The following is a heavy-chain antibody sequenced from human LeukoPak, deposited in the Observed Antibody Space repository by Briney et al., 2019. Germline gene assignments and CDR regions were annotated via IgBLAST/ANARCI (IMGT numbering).Heavy chain of an antibody. J-gene: IGHJ4*02. D-gene: IGHD2-15*01. CDR3: ARRINYFDY. V-gene: IGHV4-59*08. CDR2: IYYSGST. Sequence: PSEALSLTCTVSGDSITSYYWSWIRQPPGKGLEWIGYIYYSGSTNYIPSLKSRVTTSVDTSKNQFSLKLSSVTAADTAVYYCARRINYFDYWGQGILVTVSS. CDR1: GDSITSYY.